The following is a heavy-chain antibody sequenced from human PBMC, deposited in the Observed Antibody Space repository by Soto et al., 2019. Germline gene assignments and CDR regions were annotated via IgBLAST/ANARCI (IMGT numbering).Heavy chain of an antibody. J-gene: IGHJ5*02. Sequence: SETLSLTCTVSGGSISSGGYCWSWIRQHPGKGLEWIGYIYYSGSTYYNPSLKSRVTISVDTSKNQFSLKLSSVTAADTAVYYCARMVVVVPAAISSYWFDPWGQGTLVTVSS. V-gene: IGHV4-31*03. D-gene: IGHD2-2*01. CDR2: IYYSGST. CDR1: GGSISSGGYC. CDR3: ARMVVVVPAAISSYWFDP.